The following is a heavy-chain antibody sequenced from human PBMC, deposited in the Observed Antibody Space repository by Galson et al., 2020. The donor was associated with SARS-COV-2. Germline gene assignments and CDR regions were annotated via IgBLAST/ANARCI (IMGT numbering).Heavy chain of an antibody. CDR1: GGSISSGDYY. CDR3: AREYDGSASIDYYSNSASRYFDL. V-gene: IGHV4-30-4*08. Sequence: SETLSLTCTVSGGSISSGDYYWTWIRQPPGKGLEWIGYIYYSGSTYYNPSLKSRVTISVDTSKNQFSLKLSSVTAADTAVYYCAREYDGSASIDYYSNSASRYFDLWGRGTLVTVSS. J-gene: IGHJ2*01. D-gene: IGHD3-22*01. CDR2: IYYSGST.